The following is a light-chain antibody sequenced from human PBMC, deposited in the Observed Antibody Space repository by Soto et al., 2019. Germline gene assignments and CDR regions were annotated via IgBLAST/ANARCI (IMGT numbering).Light chain of an antibody. CDR2: GAS. CDR3: QQYGILWT. J-gene: IGKJ1*01. CDR1: QSVSSSY. V-gene: IGKV3-20*01. Sequence: EIVLTQSPGTLSLSPGERATLSCRASQSVSSSYLAWYQHKLGQAPRLLIYGASNMATGTPDRFSGSGSGTDFNLTISRLEPEDFAVYYCQQYGILWTFGQGTKVEIK.